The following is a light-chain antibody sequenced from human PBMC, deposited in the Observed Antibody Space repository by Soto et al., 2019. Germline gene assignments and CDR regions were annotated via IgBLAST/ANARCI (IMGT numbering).Light chain of an antibody. Sequence: DIQMTQSPSSLSASVGDRVTITCRASQSISSXLNWYQQKPGKAPKLLIYAASSLQSGVPSRFSGSGXGTDXTLTISSLQPEDFATYYCQQSYSTPRTFGQGTKVEIK. J-gene: IGKJ1*01. CDR1: QSISSX. CDR3: QQSYSTPRT. V-gene: IGKV1-39*01. CDR2: AAS.